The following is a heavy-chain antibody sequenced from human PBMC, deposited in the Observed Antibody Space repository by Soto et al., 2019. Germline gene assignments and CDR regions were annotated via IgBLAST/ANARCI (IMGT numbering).Heavy chain of an antibody. Sequence: VQLVESGGGVVQPGRSLRLSCAASGFTFSDYAMHWVLQAPGKGLEWVAVVSHDGRNTHYADSVKGRFTISRDSSKNTVSMEMTSLRAEDMAVYYCAKGGRQWLVTSDFNYWGQGALVTVSS. V-gene: IGHV3-30*18. J-gene: IGHJ4*02. D-gene: IGHD6-19*01. CDR1: GFTFSDYA. CDR2: VSHDGRNT. CDR3: AKGGRQWLVTSDFNY.